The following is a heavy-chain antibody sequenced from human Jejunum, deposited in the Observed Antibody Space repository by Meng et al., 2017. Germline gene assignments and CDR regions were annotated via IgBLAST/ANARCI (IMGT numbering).Heavy chain of an antibody. CDR1: GLTFSGFA. CDR3: AKVIAPYYFDY. CDR2: ITGSGDRT. D-gene: IGHD2/OR15-2a*01. V-gene: IGHV3-23*01. J-gene: IGHJ4*02. Sequence: EVQLLESGGGLVQPGGSLRLSCAGSGLTFSGFAMTWLRQAPGKGLQWVSSITGSGDRTQYADHVKGRFTISRDNSKNTLYLQMNSLRAEDTAVYYCAKVIAPYYFDYWGQGTLVTVSS.